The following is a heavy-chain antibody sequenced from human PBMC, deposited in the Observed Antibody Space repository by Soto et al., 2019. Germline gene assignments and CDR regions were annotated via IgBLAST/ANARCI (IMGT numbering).Heavy chain of an antibody. CDR2: ISYDGSNK. CDR3: AKDRAMVRVYYFDY. V-gene: IGHV3-30*18. D-gene: IGHD3-10*01. J-gene: IGHJ4*02. CDR1: GFTFSSYG. Sequence: QVQLVESGGGVIQTGRSLRLSCAASGFTFSSYGMHWVRQAPGKGLEWVAVISYDGSNKYYADSVKGRFTISRDNSKNTLYLQMNSLRAEDTAVYYCAKDRAMVRVYYFDYWGQGTLVTVSS.